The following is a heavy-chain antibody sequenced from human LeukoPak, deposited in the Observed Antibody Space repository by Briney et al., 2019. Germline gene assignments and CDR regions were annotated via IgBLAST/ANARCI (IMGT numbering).Heavy chain of an antibody. J-gene: IGHJ4*02. Sequence: GGPLRLSCAASGFTFSSFWLHWVRQGPRKGLEWVARINPDGSNTAYADSVKGRFSISRDNAKNTVFLQMNSLGADDTAVYYCVRKGDSSGPGYWGQGTLVTVSS. V-gene: IGHV3-74*01. CDR3: VRKGDSSGPGY. CDR2: INPDGSNT. CDR1: GFTFSSFW. D-gene: IGHD2-15*01.